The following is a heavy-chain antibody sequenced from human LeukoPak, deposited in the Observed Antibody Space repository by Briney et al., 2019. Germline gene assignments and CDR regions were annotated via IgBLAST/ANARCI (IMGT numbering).Heavy chain of an antibody. D-gene: IGHD5-12*01. CDR2: INHSGST. CDR3: ARAGLVATIGGHFDY. CDR1: GGSFSGYY. Sequence: SETLSLTCAVYGGSFSGYYWSWIRQPPGKGLEWIGEINHSGSTNYNPSLKSRVTISVDTSKNQFSLKLSSVTAADTAVYYCARAGLVATIGGHFDYWGQGTLVTVSS. J-gene: IGHJ4*02. V-gene: IGHV4-34*01.